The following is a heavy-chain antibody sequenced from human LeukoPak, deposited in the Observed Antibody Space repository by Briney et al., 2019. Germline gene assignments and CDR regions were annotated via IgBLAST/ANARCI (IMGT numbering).Heavy chain of an antibody. J-gene: IGHJ4*02. V-gene: IGHV3-7*01. D-gene: IGHD4-11*01. CDR3: AREGLPYSRDY. Sequence: PGGSLRLSCSTSGFTFSTYWMSRVRQTPEKGLEWVANIKGDGSLINYADSVKGRFTISRDNAKNSLSLQMNSLTADDTGLYYCAREGLPYSRDYWGQGTLVTVSS. CDR1: GFTFSTYW. CDR2: IKGDGSLI.